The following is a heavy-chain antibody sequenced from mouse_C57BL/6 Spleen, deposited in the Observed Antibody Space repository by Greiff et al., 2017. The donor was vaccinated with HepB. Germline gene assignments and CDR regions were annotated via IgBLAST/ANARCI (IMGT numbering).Heavy chain of an antibody. V-gene: IGHV1-50*01. CDR1: GYTFTSYW. CDR3: ARHYNGSSTPFDY. CDR2: IDPSDSYT. D-gene: IGHD1-1*01. J-gene: IGHJ2*01. Sequence: QVQLKESGAELVKPGASVKLSCKASGYTFTSYWMQWVKQRPGQGLEWIGEIDPSDSYTNSNQKFKGKATLTVDTSSSTAYMQLNSLTSEDSAVYYCARHYNGSSTPFDYWGQGTTLTVSS.